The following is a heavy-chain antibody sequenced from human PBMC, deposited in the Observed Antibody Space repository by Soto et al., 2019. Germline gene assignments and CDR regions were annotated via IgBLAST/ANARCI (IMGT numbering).Heavy chain of an antibody. CDR3: AKDSVEYSINRYYFDY. CDR1: GFTFSSYA. Sequence: EVQLLESGGGLVQPGGSLRLSCAASGFTFSSYAMSWVRQAPGKGLEWVSAISGSGGSTYYADSVKGRFTISRDNSKNTLYLQMNSLRAEDTAVYYCAKDSVEYSINRYYFDYWGQGTLVTVSS. V-gene: IGHV3-23*01. CDR2: ISGSGGST. J-gene: IGHJ4*02. D-gene: IGHD6-6*01.